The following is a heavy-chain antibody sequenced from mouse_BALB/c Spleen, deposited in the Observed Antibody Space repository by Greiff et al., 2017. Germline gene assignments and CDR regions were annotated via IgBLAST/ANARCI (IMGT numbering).Heavy chain of an antibody. J-gene: IGHJ2*01. CDR3: ARGDDGYYEADFDY. Sequence: QVQLQQSGPGLVAPSQSLSITCTVSGFSLTSYGVHWVRQPPGKGLEWLGVIWAGGSTNYNSALMSRLSISKDNSKSQVFLKMNSLQTDDTAMYYCARGDDGYYEADFDYWGQGTTLTVSS. CDR2: IWAGGST. CDR1: GFSLTSYG. D-gene: IGHD2-3*01. V-gene: IGHV2-9*02.